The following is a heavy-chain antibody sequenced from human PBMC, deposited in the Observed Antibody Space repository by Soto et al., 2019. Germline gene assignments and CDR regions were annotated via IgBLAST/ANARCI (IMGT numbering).Heavy chain of an antibody. Sequence: QVQLVESGGGVVQPGRSLRPSCAASGFTFSSYGMHWVRQAPGKGPEWVAVIWYDGSNKYYADSVKGRFTIPRDNSKNTLYLQMNSLRAEDTAVYYCARAYSSGWDYWGQGTLVTVSS. D-gene: IGHD6-19*01. CDR2: IWYDGSNK. CDR1: GFTFSSYG. CDR3: ARAYSSGWDY. V-gene: IGHV3-33*01. J-gene: IGHJ4*02.